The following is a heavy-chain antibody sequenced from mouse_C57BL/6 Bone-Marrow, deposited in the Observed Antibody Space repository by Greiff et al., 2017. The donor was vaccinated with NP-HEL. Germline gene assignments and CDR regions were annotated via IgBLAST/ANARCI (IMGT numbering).Heavy chain of an antibody. CDR3: ARPPIYDGYWGFAY. V-gene: IGHV1-55*01. J-gene: IGHJ3*01. D-gene: IGHD2-3*01. CDR2: IYPGSGST. Sequence: QVQLQQPGAELVKPGASVKMSCKASGYTFTGYWITWVKQRPGQGLEWIGDIYPGSGSTNYNEKFKSKATLTVDTSSSTAYIQHSSLTCGDSAVYYFARPPIYDGYWGFAYWGQGTLVTVSA. CDR1: GYTFTGYW.